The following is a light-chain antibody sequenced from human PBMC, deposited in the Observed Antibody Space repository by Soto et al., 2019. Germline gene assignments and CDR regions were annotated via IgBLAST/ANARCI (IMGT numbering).Light chain of an antibody. J-gene: IGLJ3*02. CDR3: SSFTGINNYIV. CDR2: EVT. Sequence: QSALTQPPSASGFPGQSVTISCTGPKSDIGGDNYVSWYHRQPGRAPKLIIYEVTERPSGVPGRFSGSKTGDTASLTVTGLQAEDEGEYYCSSFTGINNYIVFGGGTKLTVL. CDR1: KSDIGGDNY. V-gene: IGLV2-8*01.